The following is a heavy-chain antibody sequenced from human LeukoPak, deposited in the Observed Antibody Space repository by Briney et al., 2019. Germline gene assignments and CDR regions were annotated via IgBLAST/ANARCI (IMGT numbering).Heavy chain of an antibody. J-gene: IGHJ3*02. CDR2: TNPNSGGT. CDR3: ARASTVRGVIDAFDI. V-gene: IGHV1-2*02. D-gene: IGHD3-10*01. CDR1: GYTFTGYY. Sequence: ASVKVSCKASGYTFTGYYMHWVRQAPGQGLEWMGWTNPNSGGTNYAQKFQGRVTMTRDTSISTAYMELSRLRSDDTAVYYCARASTVRGVIDAFDIWGQGTMVTVSS.